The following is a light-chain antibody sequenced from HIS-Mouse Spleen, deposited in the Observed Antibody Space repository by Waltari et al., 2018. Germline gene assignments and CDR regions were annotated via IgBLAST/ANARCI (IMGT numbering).Light chain of an antibody. CDR3: AAWDDSLNGPV. CDR1: SSTIGSTP. CDR2: SNN. V-gene: IGLV1-44*01. Sequence: QSVLTQPPSASGTPGQRVTLSCSGSSSTIGSTPVNWYQQPPGTAPKLLIYSNNQRPSGVPDRFSGSKSGTSASLAISGLQSEDEADYYCAAWDDSLNGPVFGGGTKLTVL. J-gene: IGLJ2*01.